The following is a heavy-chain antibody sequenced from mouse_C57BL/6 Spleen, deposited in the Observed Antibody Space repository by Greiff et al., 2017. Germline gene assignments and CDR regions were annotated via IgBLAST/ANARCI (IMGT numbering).Heavy chain of an antibody. V-gene: IGHV5-9-1*02. CDR1: GFTFSSYA. D-gene: IGHD2-3*01. CDR2: ISSGGDYI. J-gene: IGHJ4*01. Sequence: EVQGVESGEGLVKPGGSLKLSCAASGFTFSSYAMSWVRQTPEKRLEWVAYISSGGDYIYYADTVKGRFAISRDNARNTLYLQMSSLKSEDTAMYYCTRDDGNCAMDYWGQGTSVTVSS. CDR3: TRDDGNCAMDY.